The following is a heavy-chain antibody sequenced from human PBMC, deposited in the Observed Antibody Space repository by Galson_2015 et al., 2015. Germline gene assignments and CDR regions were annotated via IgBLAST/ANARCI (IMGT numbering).Heavy chain of an antibody. D-gene: IGHD2-8*01. Sequence: SLRLSCAASGFTFSNYAMSWFRQPPGKGLEWVSRISSSGDSTSYADSVKGRFTLSRDNSKNTLYLQMHSLRAEDTAVYYCARRAVLMAPYYHGRDVWGQGTTVTVSS. CDR2: ISSSGDST. V-gene: IGHV3-23*01. CDR1: GFTFSNYA. CDR3: ARRAVLMAPYYHGRDV. J-gene: IGHJ6*02.